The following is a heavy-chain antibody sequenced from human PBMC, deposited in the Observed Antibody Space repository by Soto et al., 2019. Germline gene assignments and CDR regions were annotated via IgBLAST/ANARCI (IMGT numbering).Heavy chain of an antibody. CDR2: ISAYNGNT. J-gene: IGHJ6*03. Sequence: ASVKVSCKASGYTFTSYGISWVRQAPGQGLEWMGWISAYNGNTNYAQKLQGRVTMTTDTSTSTAYMELRSLRSDDTAVYYCARGACSSTSCRSRNYYYYYMDVWGKGPRSPSP. D-gene: IGHD2-2*01. CDR1: GYTFTSYG. V-gene: IGHV1-18*01. CDR3: ARGACSSTSCRSRNYYYYYMDV.